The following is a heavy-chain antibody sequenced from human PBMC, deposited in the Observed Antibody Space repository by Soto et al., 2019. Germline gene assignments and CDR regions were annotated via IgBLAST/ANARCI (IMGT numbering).Heavy chain of an antibody. CDR3: AKRSSSSTFDY. V-gene: IGHV3-23*01. CDR1: GFTFSSYA. J-gene: IGHJ4*02. Sequence: EVQLLESGGGLVQPGESLRLSCAASGFTFSSYAMSWVRQAPGKGLEWVSVISGSDDSTYYADSVKGRFTISRDNSKHTLYLQMNSLRAEDTAAYYCAKRSSSSTFDYWGQGTLVTVSS. CDR2: ISGSDDST. D-gene: IGHD6-6*01.